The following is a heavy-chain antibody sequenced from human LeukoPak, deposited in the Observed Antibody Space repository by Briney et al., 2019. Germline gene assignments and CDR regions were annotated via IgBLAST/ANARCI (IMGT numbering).Heavy chain of an antibody. CDR2: INWNGGST. V-gene: IGHV3-20*04. D-gene: IGHD3-10*01. CDR3: ARVQGGGFRTADC. CDR1: GFTFDDYG. J-gene: IGHJ4*02. Sequence: GGSLRLSCAASGFTFDDYGMSWVRQAPGKGLEWVSGINWNGGSTGYADSVKGRFTISRDNSRNTLFLQMNSLRDEDTAMYYCARVQGGGFRTADCWGQGTLVTVSS.